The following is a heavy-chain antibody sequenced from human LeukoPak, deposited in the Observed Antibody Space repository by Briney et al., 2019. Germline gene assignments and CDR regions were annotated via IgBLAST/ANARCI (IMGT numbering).Heavy chain of an antibody. Sequence: GGSLRLSCAASGSTFNSYEMNWVRQAPGKGLEWVSYLSSSGSTIYYADSVMGRFTISRDKAKNSLYLQMNSLRAEDTAVYYCARGSSGWSYYYYFYMDVWGRGTTVTVSS. CDR2: LSSSGSTI. J-gene: IGHJ6*03. D-gene: IGHD6-19*01. CDR1: GSTFNSYE. CDR3: ARGSSGWSYYYYFYMDV. V-gene: IGHV3-48*03.